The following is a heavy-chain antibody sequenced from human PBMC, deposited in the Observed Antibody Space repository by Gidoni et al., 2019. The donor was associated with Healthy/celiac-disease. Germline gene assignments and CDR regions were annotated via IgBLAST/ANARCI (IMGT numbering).Heavy chain of an antibody. CDR2: IIPIFGTA. CDR1: GGTFSSYA. J-gene: IGHJ2*01. CDR3: ARERAGTMIVVGDWYFDL. D-gene: IGHD3-22*01. V-gene: IGHV1-69*12. Sequence: QVQLVQSGAEGKKPGSSVKVSCKASGGTFSSYAISWVRQAPGQGLEWMGGIIPIFGTANYAQKFQVRVTITADESTSTAYMELSSLRSEDTAVYYCARERAGTMIVVGDWYFDLWGRGTLVTVSS.